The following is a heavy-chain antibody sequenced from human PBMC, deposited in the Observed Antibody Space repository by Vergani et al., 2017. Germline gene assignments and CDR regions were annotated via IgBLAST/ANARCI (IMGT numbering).Heavy chain of an antibody. Sequence: EVGLVQSGPEMRKPGESLKISCKGSEYSFGKYWIGWVRQMPGKGLGWMGIIYPADSDTRYSPSFQGQVTIPADKSISTAFLQWDSLKASDTALYYCARHTTYTDSWGQGTLVTVSS. J-gene: IGHJ4*02. CDR3: ARHTTYTDS. CDR2: IYPADSDT. D-gene: IGHD1-1*01. V-gene: IGHV5-51*01. CDR1: EYSFGKYW.